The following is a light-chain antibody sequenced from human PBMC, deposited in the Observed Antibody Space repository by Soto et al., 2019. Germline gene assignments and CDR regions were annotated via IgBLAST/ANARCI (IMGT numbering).Light chain of an antibody. CDR1: QSVGSSF. CDR2: DAS. V-gene: IGKV3D-20*02. Sequence: IVLTQSPGTLSLSPGERATLSCRASQSVGSSFLAWYRQKPGQAPRLLIYDASSRATGIPDRFSGSGSGTDFTLTISRLEPEDFAVYYCQQRSNWPTTFGQGTRLEIK. CDR3: QQRSNWPTT. J-gene: IGKJ5*01.